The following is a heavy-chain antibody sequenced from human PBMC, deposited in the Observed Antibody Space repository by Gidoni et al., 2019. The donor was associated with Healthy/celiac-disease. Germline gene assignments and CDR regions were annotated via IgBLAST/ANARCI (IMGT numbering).Heavy chain of an antibody. CDR3: ARHTGRGSYGHVFDY. V-gene: IGHV4-59*08. D-gene: IGHD1-26*01. Sequence: QVQLQESRPGLVKPSGNMSLRCTVCGVRIRIYYRSWIRQPPGKGLEVMGYIDYSGSTNNNTSLKSRDTISVDTPKNTFPLKLSSVTAADTAVYYCARHTGRGSYGHVFDYWGQGTLVTVSS. J-gene: IGHJ4*02. CDR1: GVRIRIYY. CDR2: IDYSGST.